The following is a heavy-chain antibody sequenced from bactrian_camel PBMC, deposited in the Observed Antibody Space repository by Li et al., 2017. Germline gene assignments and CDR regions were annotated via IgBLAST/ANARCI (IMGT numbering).Heavy chain of an antibody. CDR2: NNREGTST. Sequence: VQLVESGGDSVQSGGSLRLSCSVSGYTYNCIGWFRQVPGQKREGIAVNNREGTSTYYSDPVKGRFTISRDNAKNTVYLELNDLKTGDTAMYYCGKHTTFPNYGDAQKRGQGTQVTVS. J-gene: IGHJ4*01. CDR3: GKHTTFPNYGDAQK. CDR1: GYTYNCIG. V-gene: IGHV3S40*01. D-gene: IGHD4*01.